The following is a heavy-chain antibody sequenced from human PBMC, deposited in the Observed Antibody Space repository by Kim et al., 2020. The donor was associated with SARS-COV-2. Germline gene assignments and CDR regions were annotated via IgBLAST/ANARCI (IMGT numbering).Heavy chain of an antibody. Sequence: VKGRFTISRENAKNSLYLQMNSLRAGDTAVYYCARVPDSSGYLGQYFDLWGRGTLVTVSS. V-gene: IGHV3-13*01. D-gene: IGHD3-22*01. J-gene: IGHJ2*01. CDR3: ARVPDSSGYLGQYFDL.